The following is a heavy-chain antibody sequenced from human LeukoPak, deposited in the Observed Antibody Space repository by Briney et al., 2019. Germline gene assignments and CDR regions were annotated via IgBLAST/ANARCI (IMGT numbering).Heavy chain of an antibody. CDR1: GGSFSGYY. D-gene: IGHD1-26*01. Sequence: SETLSLTCAVYGGSFSGYYWSWIRQPPGKGLEWIGEINHSGSTNYNPSLKSRVTISVDTSKNQFSLKLSSVTAADTAVYYCARVKLWWELRERMYYFDYWGQGTLVTVSS. CDR2: INHSGST. J-gene: IGHJ4*02. CDR3: ARVKLWWELRERMYYFDY. V-gene: IGHV4-34*01.